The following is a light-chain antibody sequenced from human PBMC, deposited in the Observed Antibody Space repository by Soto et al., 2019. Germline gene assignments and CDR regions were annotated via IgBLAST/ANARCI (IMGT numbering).Light chain of an antibody. CDR2: GES. J-gene: IGKJ1*01. CDR3: QKYDNSAWT. V-gene: IGKV3-20*01. CDR1: QSVSSRY. Sequence: ENVLTYSPGTLAFSPGEGATAAGRASQSVSSRYLAWYQQKTGQAPRLLIYGESSRATGIPDRFSGSGSGTDLNLTISRLEPEDFAVYYCQKYDNSAWTFGQGTKVDIK.